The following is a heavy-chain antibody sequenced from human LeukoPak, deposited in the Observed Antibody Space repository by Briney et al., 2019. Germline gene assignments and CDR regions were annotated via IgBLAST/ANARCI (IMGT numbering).Heavy chain of an antibody. D-gene: IGHD3-10*01. Sequence: SQTLSLTCTVSGVSGGSISSSTHYYSWIRQTAGKGLEWIGRIYRTGSSNYNPSLKSRVSMSVDTSKNQFSLKLNPVTAADTAVYYCARGGGLFDVWGQGTKVTVSS. CDR2: IYRTGSS. V-gene: IGHV4-61*02. CDR1: SGVSGGSISSSTHY. CDR3: ARGGGLFDV. J-gene: IGHJ3*01.